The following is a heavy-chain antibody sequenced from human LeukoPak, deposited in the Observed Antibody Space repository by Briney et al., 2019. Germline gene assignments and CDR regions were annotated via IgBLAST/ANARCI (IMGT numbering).Heavy chain of an antibody. Sequence: GGSLRLSCVVSVFTFSEHAMTWVRQAPGKGLEWVSSITSDINTYYADSVKSRFTISRDNSKNTLYVQMNSLRTEDTATFYCVRGFRKPDYWGRGTLVTVSS. V-gene: IGHV3-23*01. J-gene: IGHJ4*02. D-gene: IGHD1-14*01. CDR1: VFTFSEHA. CDR3: VRGFRKPDY. CDR2: ITSDINT.